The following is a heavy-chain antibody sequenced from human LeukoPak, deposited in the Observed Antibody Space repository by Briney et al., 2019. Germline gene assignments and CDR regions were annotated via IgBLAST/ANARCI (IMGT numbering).Heavy chain of an antibody. J-gene: IGHJ4*02. D-gene: IGHD2-15*01. CDR3: ARVNEGGGSEFDY. CDR1: GYTFTGYY. CDR2: INPNSGGT. Sequence: ASVKVSCKASGYTFTGYYMHWVRQAPGQGLEWMGWINPNSGGTNYAQKFQGRVTMTRDTSISTAYMELSRLRSDDTAVYYCARVNEGGGSEFDYWGQGTLVTVSS. V-gene: IGHV1-2*02.